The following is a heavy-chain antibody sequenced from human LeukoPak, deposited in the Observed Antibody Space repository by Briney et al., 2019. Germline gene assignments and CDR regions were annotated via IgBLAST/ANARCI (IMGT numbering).Heavy chain of an antibody. D-gene: IGHD3-3*01. CDR2: IYYSGST. J-gene: IGHJ4*02. CDR3: ARACSQGDYDFGD. CDR1: GGSISSSSYY. V-gene: IGHV4-61*05. Sequence: SETLSLTCTVSGGSISSSSYYWGWIRQPPGKGLEWIGYIYYSGSTNYNPSLKSRVTISVDTSKNQFSLKLSSVTAADTAVYYCARACSQGDYDFGDWGQGTLVTVSS.